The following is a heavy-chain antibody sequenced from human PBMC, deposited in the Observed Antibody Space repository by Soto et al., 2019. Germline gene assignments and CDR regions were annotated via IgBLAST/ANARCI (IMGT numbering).Heavy chain of an antibody. J-gene: IGHJ3*02. CDR2: TTDNGGRS. CDR1: GFTFISHA. CDR3: AREASGGSAFDT. Sequence: GGSLRLSCAASGFTFISHAMTWVRQAPGKGLEWVSSTTDNGGRSYYLDSVKGRFSISRDNPKNTLYLQMNSLRAEDTAVYYCAREASGGSAFDTWAQGTMVTVSS. D-gene: IGHD3-10*01. V-gene: IGHV3-23*01.